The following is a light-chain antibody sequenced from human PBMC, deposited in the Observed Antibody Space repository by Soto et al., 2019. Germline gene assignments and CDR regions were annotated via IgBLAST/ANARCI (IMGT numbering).Light chain of an antibody. V-gene: IGLV4-69*01. CDR2: LNSDGSH. CDR3: QNWGTGILV. Sequence: QLVLTQSPSASASLGASVKLTCTLSSGHSSYAIAWHQQQPEKGPRYLMKLNSDGSHSKGDGIPDRFSDSSSGAERYLTISSLQSEDEADYYCQNWGTGILVFGGGTKLTVL. J-gene: IGLJ2*01. CDR1: SGHSSYA.